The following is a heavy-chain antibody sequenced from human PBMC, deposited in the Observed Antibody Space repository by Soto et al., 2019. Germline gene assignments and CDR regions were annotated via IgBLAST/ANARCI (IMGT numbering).Heavy chain of an antibody. CDR1: GFTFSSYA. V-gene: IGHV3-23*01. D-gene: IGHD3-9*01. CDR3: AKPLRALRYFNRTRYYYYGMDV. CDR2: ISGSGGST. Sequence: GGSLRLSCAASGFTFSSYAMSWVRQAPGKGLEWVSAISGSGGSTYYADSVKGRFTISRDNSKNTLYLQMNSLRAEDTAVYYCAKPLRALRYFNRTRYYYYGMDVWGQGTTVTVSS. J-gene: IGHJ6*02.